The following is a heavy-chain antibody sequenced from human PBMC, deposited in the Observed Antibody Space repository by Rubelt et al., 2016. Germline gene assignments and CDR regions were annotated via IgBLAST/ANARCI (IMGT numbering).Heavy chain of an antibody. J-gene: IGHJ4*02. CDR2: IYYSGST. V-gene: IGHV4-39*01. Sequence: GSIYYSGSTYYNPSLKSRVTISVDTSKNQFSLKLSSVTAADTAVYYCASAKTAFDYWGQGTLVTVSS. CDR3: ASAKTAFDY.